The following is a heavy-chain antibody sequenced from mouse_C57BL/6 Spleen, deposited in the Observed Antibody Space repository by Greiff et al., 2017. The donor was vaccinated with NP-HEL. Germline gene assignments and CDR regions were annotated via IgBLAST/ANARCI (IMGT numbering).Heavy chain of an antibody. Sequence: VKLQQSGPELVKPGASVKISCKASGYAFSSSWMNWVKQRPGKGLEWIGRIYPGDGDTNYNGKFKGKATLTADKSSSTAYMQLSSLTSEDSAVYFCARCIYYDYEGFAYWGQGTLVTVSA. J-gene: IGHJ3*01. CDR3: ARCIYYDYEGFAY. V-gene: IGHV1-82*01. D-gene: IGHD2-4*01. CDR1: GYAFSSSW. CDR2: IYPGDGDT.